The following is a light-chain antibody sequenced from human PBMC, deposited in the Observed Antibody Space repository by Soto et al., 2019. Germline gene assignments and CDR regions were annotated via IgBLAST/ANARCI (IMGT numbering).Light chain of an antibody. CDR2: DAS. Sequence: EIVLTQSPATLSLSPGERATLSGRASQSVSSYLAWYQQKPGQAPTLLIYDASNRATGIPARFSGSGSGTDFTLTISSLEPEDFAVYYCQQPYTFGQGTKLEIK. CDR3: QQPYT. CDR1: QSVSSY. V-gene: IGKV3-11*01. J-gene: IGKJ2*01.